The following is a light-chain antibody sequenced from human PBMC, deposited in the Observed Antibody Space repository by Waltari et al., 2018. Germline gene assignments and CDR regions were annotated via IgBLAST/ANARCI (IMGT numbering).Light chain of an antibody. CDR2: YDS. V-gene: IGLV3-21*04. CDR3: QVWDRGAHWV. CDR1: DIGRNT. Sequence: SYVLTQPPSVSVAPGKTARITCGGNDIGRNTVHWYQQRPGRAPLLVIYYDSDRPSGIPERLSGSKSGNTATLTISRVEVGDEADYYCQVWDRGAHWVFGGGTKLTVL. J-gene: IGLJ3*02.